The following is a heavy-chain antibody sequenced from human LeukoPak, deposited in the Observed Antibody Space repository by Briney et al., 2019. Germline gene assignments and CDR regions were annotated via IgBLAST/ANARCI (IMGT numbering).Heavy chain of an antibody. CDR2: ISSSGSTI. D-gene: IGHD3-10*02. CDR3: AELGITMIGGV. V-gene: IGHV3-48*04. Sequence: GGSLRLSCAASGFTFSSHGMSWVRQAPGKGLEWVLYISSSGSTIYYADSVKGRFTISRDNAKNSLYLQMSSLRAEDTAVYYCAELGITMIGGVWGKGTTVTISS. J-gene: IGHJ6*04. CDR1: GFTFSSHG.